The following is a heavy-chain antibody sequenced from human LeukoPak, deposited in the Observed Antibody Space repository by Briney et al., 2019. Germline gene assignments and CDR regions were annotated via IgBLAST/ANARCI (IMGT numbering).Heavy chain of an antibody. J-gene: IGHJ4*02. V-gene: IGHV4-34*01. D-gene: IGHD3-3*01. CDR2: INHSGGT. Sequence: SETLSLTCAVYGGSFSGYYWSWIRQPPGKGLEWIGEINHSGGTNYNPSLKSRVTISVDTSKNQFSLKLSSVTAADTAVYYCARGRVFDYWGQGTLVTVSS. CDR3: ARGRVFDY. CDR1: GGSFSGYY.